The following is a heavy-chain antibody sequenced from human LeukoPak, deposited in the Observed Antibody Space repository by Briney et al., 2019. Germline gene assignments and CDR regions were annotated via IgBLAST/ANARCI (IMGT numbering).Heavy chain of an antibody. CDR3: ASGPPFLKYFEY. V-gene: IGHV3-23*01. J-gene: IGHJ4*02. CDR1: GFTFSTYV. CDR2: ISVGAEYI. D-gene: IGHD3-3*01. Sequence: GSLRLSCAASGFTFSTYVMNCFRQAPGKGLEWVSTISVGAEYIFYADSVKGRFTISRDDSNNALYLQMHSLRAEDTALYYCASGPPFLKYFEYWGQGTLVTVSS.